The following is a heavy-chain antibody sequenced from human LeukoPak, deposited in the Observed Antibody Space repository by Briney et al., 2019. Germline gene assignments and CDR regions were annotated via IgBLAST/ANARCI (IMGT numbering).Heavy chain of an antibody. CDR3: ARTGGSSGWYSPALLTYYFDS. CDR2: IKQDGNEK. CDR1: GFTFSSYW. J-gene: IGHJ4*02. Sequence: SGGSLKLSCAASGFTFSSYWMSWVRQAPGKGLEWVANIKQDGNEKYYVDSVKGRFTISRDNAKTSLYLQMNSLRAEDTAVYYCARTGGSSGWYSPALLTYYFDSWGQGTLMTVSS. V-gene: IGHV3-7*01. D-gene: IGHD6-19*01.